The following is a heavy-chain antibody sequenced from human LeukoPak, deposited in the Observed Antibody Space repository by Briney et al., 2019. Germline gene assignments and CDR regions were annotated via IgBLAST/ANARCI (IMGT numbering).Heavy chain of an antibody. CDR2: IYHSGST. V-gene: IGHV4-38-2*01. CDR1: GYSISSGYY. J-gene: IGHJ4*02. Sequence: SETLSLTCAVSGYSISSGYYWGWFRHPPGKGLEGIGSIYHSGSTYYNPSLKSRFTISVATSNNHFPLKLLSFAPAATVFFSCATRGYCSSTSCQPWGVCDYWGQGTLVTVSA. CDR3: ATRGYCSSTSCQPWGVCDY. D-gene: IGHD2-2*01.